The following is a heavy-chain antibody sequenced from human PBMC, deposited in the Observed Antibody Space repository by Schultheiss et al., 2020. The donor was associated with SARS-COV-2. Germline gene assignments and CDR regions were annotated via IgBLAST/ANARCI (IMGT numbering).Heavy chain of an antibody. CDR2: TSHRGST. CDR3: ARNWDRSISPL. D-gene: IGHD7-27*01. Sequence: SETLSLTCAVYGGSFSGYYWSWIRQPPGKGLEWIGETSHRGSTNYNPALRSRVTISVDTSKNQFSLKVNSMTAADTAVYYCARNWDRSISPLWGQGTLVTVSS. V-gene: IGHV4-34*01. CDR1: GGSFSGYY. J-gene: IGHJ4*02.